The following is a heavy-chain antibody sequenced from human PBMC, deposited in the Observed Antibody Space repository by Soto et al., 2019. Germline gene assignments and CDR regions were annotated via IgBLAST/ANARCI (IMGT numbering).Heavy chain of an antibody. D-gene: IGHD5-18*01. CDR2: ISYDGSLQ. J-gene: IGHJ4*02. V-gene: IGHV3-30*03. CDR3: VSDRGYGHASVSYS. Sequence: QAQLVESGGGVVQPGRSLRLSCAASGFAFSSYGMHWVRQAPGTGLEWVAVISYDGSLQHYADSVKGRFTISRDNSKNMVLRQMSSLRAEDTAVYYCVSDRGYGHASVSYSWGQGTLVSVSS. CDR1: GFAFSSYG.